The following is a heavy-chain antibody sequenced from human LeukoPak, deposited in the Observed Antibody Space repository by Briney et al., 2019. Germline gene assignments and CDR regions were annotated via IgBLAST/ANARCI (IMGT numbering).Heavy chain of an antibody. Sequence: GGSLRLSCAASGFTFSSHSMNWVRQAPGKGLEWVSYISSSSRTIHYADSVKGRFTISRDNAKNSLYLQMNSLRDEDTAVYYCARDLSSVPTRWGRGTLVTVSS. CDR1: GFTFSSHS. D-gene: IGHD3-10*01. CDR3: ARDLSSVPTR. V-gene: IGHV3-48*02. CDR2: ISSSSRTI. J-gene: IGHJ4*02.